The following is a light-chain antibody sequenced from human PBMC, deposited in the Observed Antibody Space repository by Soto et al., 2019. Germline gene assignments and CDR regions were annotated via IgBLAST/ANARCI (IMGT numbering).Light chain of an antibody. CDR1: SSDVGGYNY. CDR3: SSYTSSSTPVV. Sequence: QSALTKPASVSGSPGQSITIYCTGTSSDVGGYNYVSWYQQHPGKAPKLMNYEVSNRPSGVSNRFSGSKSGNTASLTISGLQAEYESDYYCSSYTSSSTPVVFGGGTKLTVL. J-gene: IGLJ2*01. V-gene: IGLV2-14*01. CDR2: EVS.